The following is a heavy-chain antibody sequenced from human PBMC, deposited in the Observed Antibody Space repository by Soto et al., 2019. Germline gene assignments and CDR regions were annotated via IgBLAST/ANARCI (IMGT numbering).Heavy chain of an antibody. CDR2: ISSSSSYI. V-gene: IGHV3-21*01. J-gene: IGHJ6*02. D-gene: IGHD2-8*01. CDR3: ARALEGKYCTNVVCYPKPYYYYGMDV. Sequence: PGGSLRLSCAASGFTFGSYSMNWVRQAPGRGLEWVSSISSSSSYIYYADSVKGRFTISRDNAKNSLYLQMNSLRAEDTAVYYCARALEGKYCTNVVCYPKPYYYYGMDVWGQGTPVTVSS. CDR1: GFTFGSYS.